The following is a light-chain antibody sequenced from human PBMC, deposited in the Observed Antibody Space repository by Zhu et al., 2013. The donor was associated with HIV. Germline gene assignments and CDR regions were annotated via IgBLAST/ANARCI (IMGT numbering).Light chain of an antibody. J-gene: IGLJ2*01. CDR1: SSNIGNNY. Sequence: QSVLTQPPSVSAAPGQKVTISCSGSSSNIGNNYVSWYQQLPGTAPKLLIYDNNQRPSGIPGRFSGSKSGTSATLGITGLQTGDEADYYCGTWDNGLSAVVFGGGTKLTVL. CDR3: GTWDNGLSAVV. V-gene: IGLV1-51*01. CDR2: DNN.